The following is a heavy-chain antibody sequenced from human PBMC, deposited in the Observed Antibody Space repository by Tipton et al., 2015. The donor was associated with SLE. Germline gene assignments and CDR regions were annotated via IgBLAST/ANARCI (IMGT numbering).Heavy chain of an antibody. J-gene: IGHJ6*02. CDR2: IYTSGST. CDR1: GGSISSGSYY. CDR3: ARDLEQLIGMDV. Sequence: TLSLTCTVSGGSISSGSYYWSWIRQPAGKGLEWIGYIYTSGSTNYNPSLKSRVTISVDTSKNQFSLKLSSVTAADTAVYYCARDLEQLIGMDVWGQGTTVTVSS. D-gene: IGHD6-6*01. V-gene: IGHV4-61*09.